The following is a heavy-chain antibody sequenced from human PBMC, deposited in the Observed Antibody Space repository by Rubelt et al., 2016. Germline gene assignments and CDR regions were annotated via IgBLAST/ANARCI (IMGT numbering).Heavy chain of an antibody. J-gene: IGHJ4*02. Sequence: QVQLQESGPGLVRPSETLSLTCTVSGGSISSYYWSWIRQPPGKGLEWIGSIYQSGSTYYNPSLKSRVTISVDTSKNQFSLKLSSVTAADTAVYYCARNTIFGVVDTYYFDYWGQGTLVTVSS. CDR2: IYQSGST. CDR3: ARNTIFGVVDTYYFDY. CDR1: GGSISSYY. D-gene: IGHD3-3*01. V-gene: IGHV4-59*12.